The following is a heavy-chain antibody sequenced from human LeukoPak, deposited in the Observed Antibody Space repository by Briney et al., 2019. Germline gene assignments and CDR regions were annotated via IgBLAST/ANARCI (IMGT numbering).Heavy chain of an antibody. J-gene: IGHJ4*02. V-gene: IGHV3-23*01. Sequence: GGSLRLSCAASGFTFSSYAMSWVRQAPGKGLEWVSAISGSGGSTYYADSVKGRFTISRDNSKNTLYLQMNSLRAEDTAVYYCAKEGQGYCSSTSCPIHFDYWGQGTPVTVSS. D-gene: IGHD2-2*01. CDR3: AKEGQGYCSSTSCPIHFDY. CDR1: GFTFSSYA. CDR2: ISGSGGST.